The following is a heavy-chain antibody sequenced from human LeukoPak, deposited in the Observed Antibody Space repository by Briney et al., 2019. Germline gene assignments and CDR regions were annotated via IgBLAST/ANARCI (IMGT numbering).Heavy chain of an antibody. CDR2: IWYDGSNK. Sequence: GGSLRLSCAASGFTFSSYGMHWVRQAPGKWLEWVAVIWYDGSNKYYADSVKGRFTISRDNSKNTLYLQMNSLRAEDTAVYYCARWFCSSTSCWFDYWGQGTLVTVSS. V-gene: IGHV3-33*01. CDR1: GFTFSSYG. J-gene: IGHJ4*02. D-gene: IGHD2-2*01. CDR3: ARWFCSSTSCWFDY.